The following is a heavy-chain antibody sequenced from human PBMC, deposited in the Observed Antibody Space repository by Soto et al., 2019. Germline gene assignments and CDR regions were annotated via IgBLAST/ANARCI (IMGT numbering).Heavy chain of an antibody. D-gene: IGHD4-4*01. CDR1: GGSVSSGSYY. J-gene: IGHJ6*02. Sequence: SETLSLTCTVSGGSVSSGSYYWSWIRQPPGKGLEWIGYIYYSGSTNYNPSLKSRVTISVDTSKNQFSLKLSSVTAADTAVYYCARDHLVTPYYYYYGMDVWGQGTTVTVSS. CDR2: IYYSGST. V-gene: IGHV4-61*01. CDR3: ARDHLVTPYYYYYGMDV.